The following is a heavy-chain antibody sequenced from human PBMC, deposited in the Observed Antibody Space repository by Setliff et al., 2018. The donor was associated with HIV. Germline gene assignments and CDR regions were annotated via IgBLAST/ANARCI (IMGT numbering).Heavy chain of an antibody. CDR3: ARLWSYRSSSYYFDY. CDR2: IYHSGST. D-gene: IGHD6-6*01. V-gene: IGHV4-39*01. J-gene: IGHJ4*02. Sequence: SETLSLTCSVSGDSISDTTYYWGWIRQPPGKGLEWIGNIYHSGSTLYKPSLKSRVTMSVDTSKNQFSLKLNSVTAADTAVYHCARLWSYRSSSYYFDYWGQGALVTVSS. CDR1: GDSISDTTYY.